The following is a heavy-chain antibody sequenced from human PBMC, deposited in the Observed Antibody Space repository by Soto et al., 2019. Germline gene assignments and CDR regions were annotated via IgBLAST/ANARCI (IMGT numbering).Heavy chain of an antibody. Sequence: GESLKISCQGSGYMFGSYWIGWVRQMPGKGLEWMGVIYPGDSDTRYSPSFEGQVTISADKAINTVYLQWSSLKASDTAVYYCARLPVRTGATDMVDYWGPGTLVTVSS. J-gene: IGHJ4*02. CDR3: ARLPVRTGATDMVDY. D-gene: IGHD1-1*01. CDR1: GYMFGSYW. V-gene: IGHV5-51*01. CDR2: IYPGDSDT.